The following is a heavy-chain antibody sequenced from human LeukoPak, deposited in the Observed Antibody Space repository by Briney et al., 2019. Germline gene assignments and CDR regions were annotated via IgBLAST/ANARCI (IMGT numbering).Heavy chain of an antibody. J-gene: IGHJ4*02. CDR1: GGTFSSYA. Sequence: EASVKVSCKASGGTFSSYAISWVRQAPGQGLEWMGGIIPIFGTANYAQKFQGRVTITADESTSTAYMELSSLRSEDTAVYYCARVGEAGSSSDYFDYWGQGTPVTVSS. D-gene: IGHD6-6*01. CDR2: IIPIFGTA. V-gene: IGHV1-69*13. CDR3: ARVGEAGSSSDYFDY.